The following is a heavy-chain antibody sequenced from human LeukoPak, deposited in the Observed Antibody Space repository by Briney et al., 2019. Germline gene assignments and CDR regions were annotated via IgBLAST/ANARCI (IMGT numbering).Heavy chain of an antibody. CDR1: GFTFSSHS. CDR2: ISSSSSYI. D-gene: IGHD4-17*01. V-gene: IGHV3-21*01. CDR3: ASLRGDYGDLPPDDAFDI. Sequence: PGGSLRLSCAASGFTFSSHSMNWVRQAPGKGLEWVSSISSSSSYIYYADSVKGRFTISRDNAKNSLYLQMNSLRAEDTAVYYCASLRGDYGDLPPDDAFDIWGQGTMVTVSS. J-gene: IGHJ3*02.